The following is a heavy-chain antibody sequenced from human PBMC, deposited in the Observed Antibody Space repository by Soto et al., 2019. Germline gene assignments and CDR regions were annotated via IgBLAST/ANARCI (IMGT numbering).Heavy chain of an antibody. D-gene: IGHD2-15*01. CDR1: GYTFTRYT. CDR3: ARGIATGQLDP. J-gene: IGHJ5*02. V-gene: IGHV1-3*01. Sequence: ASVKVSCKASGYTFTRYTMNWVRQAPGQRLEWMGWINPGNGNTKSSQKFQDRVIITRDTSASTAYMDLSSLRSEDTAVYYCARGIATGQLDPWGQGTLVTVSS. CDR2: INPGNGNT.